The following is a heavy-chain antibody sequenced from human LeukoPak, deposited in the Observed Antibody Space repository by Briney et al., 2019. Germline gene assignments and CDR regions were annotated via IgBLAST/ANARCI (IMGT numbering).Heavy chain of an antibody. V-gene: IGHV4-34*01. Sequence: SETLSLTCAVCGGSFSGYYWSWIRQPPGKGLEWIGEINHSGSTNYNPSLKSRVTISVDTSKNQFSLKLSSVTAADTAVYYYARGLLGVKDSSGYYYYFDYWGQGTLVTVSS. CDR3: ARGLLGVKDSSGYYYYFDY. CDR1: GGSFSGYY. J-gene: IGHJ4*02. D-gene: IGHD3-22*01. CDR2: INHSGST.